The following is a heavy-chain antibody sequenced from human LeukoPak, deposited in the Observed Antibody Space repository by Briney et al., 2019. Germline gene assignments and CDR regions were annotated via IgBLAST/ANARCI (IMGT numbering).Heavy chain of an antibody. CDR1: GFTFSTYS. CDR3: ASSPGGDGYNDY. Sequence: GGSLRLSCAASGFTFSTYSMSWIRQAPGKGLEWVSYISSSSSYTNYADSVKGRFTISRDNAKNSLYLQMNSLRAEDTAVYYCASSPGGDGYNDYWGQGTLVTVSS. CDR2: ISSSSSYT. D-gene: IGHD5-24*01. J-gene: IGHJ4*02. V-gene: IGHV3-11*03.